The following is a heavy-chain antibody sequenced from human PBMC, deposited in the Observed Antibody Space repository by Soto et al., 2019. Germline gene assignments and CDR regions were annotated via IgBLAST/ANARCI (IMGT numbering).Heavy chain of an antibody. J-gene: IGHJ4*02. Sequence: SCPTLVQPTQTLTLTCTFSGFSLRTSGVGVGWIRQPPGKALEWRALISWDDDKRYSPSLKSRLTITKDTSKNQVVLTRTNMDPGDTATYYWAHSGGNFDYWGQGTLGTVSS. CDR2: ISWDDDK. D-gene: IGHD2-15*01. V-gene: IGHV2-5*02. CDR3: AHSGGNFDY. CDR1: GFSLRTSGVG.